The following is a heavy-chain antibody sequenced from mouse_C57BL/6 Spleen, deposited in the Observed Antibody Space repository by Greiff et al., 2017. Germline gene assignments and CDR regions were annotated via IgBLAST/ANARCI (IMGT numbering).Heavy chain of an antibody. V-gene: IGHV1-82*01. CDR3: ASSDYCGSTY. J-gene: IGHJ2*01. D-gene: IGHD1-1*01. CDR2: IYPGDGDT. Sequence: VQLVESGPELVKPGASVKISCKASGYAFSSSWMNWVKQRPGQGLEWIGRIYPGDGDTNYNGKFKGKATLTVDKSSSPAYMQLSRLASEDSAVYYCASSDYCGSTYWGQGTTLTVSA. CDR1: GYAFSSSW.